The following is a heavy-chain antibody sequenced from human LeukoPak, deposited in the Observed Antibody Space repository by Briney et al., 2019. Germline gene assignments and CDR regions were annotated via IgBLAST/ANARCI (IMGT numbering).Heavy chain of an antibody. D-gene: IGHD3-10*01. CDR3: ARDRSYGSGSYYNGIDY. CDR2: IIPILGIA. CDR1: GYTFTNYG. V-gene: IGHV1-69*10. J-gene: IGHJ4*02. Sequence: RASVKVSCKASGYTFTNYGVSWVRQAPGQGLEWMGWIIPILGIANYAQKFQGRVTITADKSTSTAYMELSSLRSEDTAVYYCARDRSYGSGSYYNGIDYWGQGTLVTVSS.